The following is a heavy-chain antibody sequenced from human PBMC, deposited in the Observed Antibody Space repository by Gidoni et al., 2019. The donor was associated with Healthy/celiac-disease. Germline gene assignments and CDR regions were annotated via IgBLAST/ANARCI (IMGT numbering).Heavy chain of an antibody. Sequence: EVQLVESGGGLVQPGGSLRLSCAASGFTFSSYDMHWVRQATGKGLEWVSAIGTAGDPYYPGSVKGRFTISRENAKNSLYLQMNSLRAGDTAVYYCARGSRTPITRVQAEGRWGYFDLWGRGTLVTVSS. J-gene: IGHJ2*01. CDR2: IGTAGDP. CDR3: ARGSRTPITRVQAEGRWGYFDL. V-gene: IGHV3-13*05. D-gene: IGHD2-21*02. CDR1: GFTFSSYD.